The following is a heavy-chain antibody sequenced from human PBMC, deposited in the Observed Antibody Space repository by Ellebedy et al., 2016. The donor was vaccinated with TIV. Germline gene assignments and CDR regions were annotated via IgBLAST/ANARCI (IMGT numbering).Heavy chain of an antibody. D-gene: IGHD4-17*01. J-gene: IGHJ4*02. Sequence: GESLKISCAASGFTFSDYYMSWIRQAPGKGLEWVSYISSSSSYTNYADSVKGRFTISSDNAKNSLYLQMNSLRAEDTAVYYCARGASLYGDYVFDYWGQGTLVTVSS. CDR2: ISSSSSYT. CDR3: ARGASLYGDYVFDY. CDR1: GFTFSDYY. V-gene: IGHV3-11*06.